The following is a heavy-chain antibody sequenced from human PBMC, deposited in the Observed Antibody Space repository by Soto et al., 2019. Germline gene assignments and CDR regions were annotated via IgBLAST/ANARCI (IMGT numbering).Heavy chain of an antibody. V-gene: IGHV1-18*04. CDR3: ARDLVSWHPDFDY. CDR1: GYTFTSRY. D-gene: IGHD1-26*01. Sequence: ASVKVSCKASGYTFTSRYMHWVRQAPGQGLEWMGWISAYNGNTNYAQKLQGRVTMTTDTSTSTAYMELRSLRSDDTTVYYCARDLVSWHPDFDYWGQGTLVTVSS. J-gene: IGHJ4*02. CDR2: ISAYNGNT.